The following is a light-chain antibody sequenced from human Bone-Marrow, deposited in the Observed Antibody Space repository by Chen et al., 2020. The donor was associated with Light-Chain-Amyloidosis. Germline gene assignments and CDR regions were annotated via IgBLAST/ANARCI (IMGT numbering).Light chain of an antibody. CDR3: KQYNNWPFT. Sequence: EIVMTQSPAILSLSPGERATLYCRASQSVSSNIAWYQQKPGQAPRPLIYGASTRATGIPARFSGSASGTAFTRTISNLQSGYFAGYYCKQYNNWPFTFGPGSKVDI. V-gene: IGKV3-15*01. CDR2: GAS. J-gene: IGKJ3*01. CDR1: QSVSSN.